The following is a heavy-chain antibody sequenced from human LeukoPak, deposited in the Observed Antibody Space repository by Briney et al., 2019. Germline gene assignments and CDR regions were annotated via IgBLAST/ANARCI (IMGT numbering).Heavy chain of an antibody. Sequence: PSVKVSCKASGYTFTSYYMHWVRQAPGQGLEWMGIINPSGGSTSYAQKFQGRVTMTRDTSTSTVYMELSSLRSEDTAVYYCARDAGYSYGRYGMDVWGQGTTVTVSS. J-gene: IGHJ6*02. V-gene: IGHV1-46*01. CDR2: INPSGGST. D-gene: IGHD5-18*01. CDR1: GYTFTSYY. CDR3: ARDAGYSYGRYGMDV.